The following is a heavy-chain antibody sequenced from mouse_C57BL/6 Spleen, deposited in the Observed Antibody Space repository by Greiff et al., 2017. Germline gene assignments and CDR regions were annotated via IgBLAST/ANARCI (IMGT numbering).Heavy chain of an antibody. J-gene: IGHJ4*01. V-gene: IGHV1-59*01. CDR1: GYTFTSYW. Sequence: QVHVKQPGAELVRPGTSVKLSCKASGYTFTSYWMHWVKQRPGQGLEWIGVIDPSDSYTNYNQKFKGKATLTVDTSSSTAYMQLSSLTSEDSAVYYCARGDSSHYYAMDYWGQGTSVTVSS. D-gene: IGHD1-1*01. CDR2: IDPSDSYT. CDR3: ARGDSSHYYAMDY.